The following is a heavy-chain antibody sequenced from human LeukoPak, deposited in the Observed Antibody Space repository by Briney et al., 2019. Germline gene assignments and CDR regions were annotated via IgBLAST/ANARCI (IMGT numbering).Heavy chain of an antibody. CDR1: GYSFTSYW. CDR2: IYPGDSDT. V-gene: IGHV5-51*01. Sequence: GESLKISCKGSGYSFTSYWIGWVRQMPGKGLEWMGIIYPGDSDTRYSPSFQGQVTISADKSISTAYLQWSSLKAPDTAMYYCARTITMVRGVIAELPYYMDVWGKGTTVTVSS. CDR3: ARTITMVRGVIAELPYYMDV. D-gene: IGHD3-10*01. J-gene: IGHJ6*03.